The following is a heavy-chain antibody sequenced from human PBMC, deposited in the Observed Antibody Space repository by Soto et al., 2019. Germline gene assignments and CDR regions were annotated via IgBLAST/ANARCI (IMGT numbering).Heavy chain of an antibody. CDR1: GDSVSSNSAT. D-gene: IGHD6-13*01. V-gene: IGHV6-1*01. Sequence: PSQTLSLTCAISGDSVSSNSATWDWIRQSPSRGLEWLGRTYYRSRWFNDYAGSVKGRITINPDTSNNQFSLQLTSLNHDDKAGDYCARLRGDSWFSFWGQETRVPVSS. CDR3: ARLRGDSWFSF. J-gene: IGHJ4*02. CDR2: TYYRSRWFN.